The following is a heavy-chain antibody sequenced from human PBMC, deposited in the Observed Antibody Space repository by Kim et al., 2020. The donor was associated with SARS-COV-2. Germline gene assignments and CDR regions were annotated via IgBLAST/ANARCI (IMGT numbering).Heavy chain of an antibody. CDR3: AKGSSRDGYKFDF. D-gene: IGHD5-12*01. CDR1: GFNFSTCA. CDR2: ISGTGSNT. J-gene: IGHJ4*02. Sequence: GGSLRLSCAASGFNFSTCAMSWVRQAPGKGLEWVSTISGTGSNTYYADSVKGRFTISRDNSKNTVYLQMNSLRADDPAQYYCAKGSSRDGYKFDFWGQGMLVTVSS. V-gene: IGHV3-23*01.